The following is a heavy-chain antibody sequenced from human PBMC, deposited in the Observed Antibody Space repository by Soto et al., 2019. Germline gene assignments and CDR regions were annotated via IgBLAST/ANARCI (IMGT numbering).Heavy chain of an antibody. Sequence: EVEMVESGGGLVPPGGSLRLSCVASRFTFSSYGMSWVRQAPGKELGGVADIQEDGSDNYYVDSVTGPFTISSDNAEYSVYLQVNSLRVEDTAVYYGASDALLYCIDGKCYWVLDLWGQGTLVTVSS. CDR2: IQEDGSDN. CDR1: RFTFSSYG. V-gene: IGHV3-7*01. J-gene: IGHJ5*02. D-gene: IGHD2-15*01. CDR3: ASDALLYCIDGKCYWVLDL.